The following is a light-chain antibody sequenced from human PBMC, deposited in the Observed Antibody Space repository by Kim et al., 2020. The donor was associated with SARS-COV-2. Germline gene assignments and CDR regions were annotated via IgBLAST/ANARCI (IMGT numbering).Light chain of an antibody. CDR1: SIEIKS. V-gene: IGLV3-21*04. J-gene: IGLJ3*02. CDR3: QLWDSSSGHRV. CDR2: NDN. Sequence: ATTKRNRISCGGNSIEIKSMHAYRQQPGPAPLLVIDNDNDRPSGIPKRFSCSNSGNTTTLTISRVETGDKADYYYQLWDSSSGHRVFGGGTQLTVL.